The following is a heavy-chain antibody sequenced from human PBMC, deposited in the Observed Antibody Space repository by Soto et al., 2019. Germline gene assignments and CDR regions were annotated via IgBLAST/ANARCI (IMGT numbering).Heavy chain of an antibody. V-gene: IGHV4-39*01. D-gene: IGHD3-10*01. CDR2: IYYSGST. CDR1: GGSISSSSYY. Sequence: QLQLQESGPGLVKPSETLSLTCTVSGGSISSSSYYWGWIRQPPGKGLEWIGSIYYSGSTYYNPSLKSRVTISVDTSKNQFSLKLSSVTAADTAVYYCARLGFTMVRVPEDYWGQGTLVTVSS. J-gene: IGHJ4*02. CDR3: ARLGFTMVRVPEDY.